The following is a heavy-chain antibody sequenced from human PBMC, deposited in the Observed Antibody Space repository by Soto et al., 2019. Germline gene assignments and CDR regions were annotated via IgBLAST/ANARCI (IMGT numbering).Heavy chain of an antibody. CDR2: ISAYNGNT. J-gene: IGHJ4*02. V-gene: IGHV1-18*01. CDR1: GYTFTSYG. Sequence: ASVKVSCKASGYTFTSYGISWVRQAPGQGLEWMGWISAYNGNTNYAQKLQGRVTMTTDTSTSTAYMELRSLRSDDTAVYYCARDPTAYVWGSYRNFDYWGQGTLVTVSS. D-gene: IGHD3-16*01. CDR3: ARDPTAYVWGSYRNFDY.